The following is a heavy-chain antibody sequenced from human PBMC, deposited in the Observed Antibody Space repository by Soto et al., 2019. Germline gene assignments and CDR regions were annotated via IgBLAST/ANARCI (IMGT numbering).Heavy chain of an antibody. J-gene: IGHJ4*02. D-gene: IGHD3-9*01. CDR1: GGTFSSYT. V-gene: IGHV1-69*04. CDR2: IIPILGIA. Sequence: ASVKVSCKASGGTFSSYTMSWVQQAAGQGLEWMGRIIPILGIANYAQKFQGRVTITADKSTSTAYMELSSLRSEDTAVYYCARDSYYDILTGYRYFDYWGQGTLVTSPQ. CDR3: ARDSYYDILTGYRYFDY.